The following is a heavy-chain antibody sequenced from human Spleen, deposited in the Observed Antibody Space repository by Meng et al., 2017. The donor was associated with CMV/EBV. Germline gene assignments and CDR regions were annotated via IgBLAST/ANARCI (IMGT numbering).Heavy chain of an antibody. V-gene: IGHV3-48*04. Sequence: GGSLRLSCAASGFTFSSYSMSWVRQAPGKGLEWVSYISAGSNNIYYADSVKGRFTISRDNAKNSLYLQMNSLRVEDTAVYYCAREPGNNWYYFDYWGQGTLVTVSS. CDR1: GFTFSSYS. CDR3: AREPGNNWYYFDY. CDR2: ISAGSNNI. D-gene: IGHD1-20*01. J-gene: IGHJ4*02.